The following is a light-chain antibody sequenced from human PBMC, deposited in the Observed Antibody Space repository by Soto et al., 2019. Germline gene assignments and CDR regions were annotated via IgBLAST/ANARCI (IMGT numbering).Light chain of an antibody. J-gene: IGKJ5*01. CDR1: QSISNY. Sequence: DIQMTQSPSSLSASVGDRVTITCRASQSISNYLNWYQQKPGKAPELLTYAASSLQSGVPSRFSSSGSGTDFTLTISSLQPDDFATYYCQQSYSIPFTFGQGTRLEIK. CDR2: AAS. V-gene: IGKV1-39*01. CDR3: QQSYSIPFT.